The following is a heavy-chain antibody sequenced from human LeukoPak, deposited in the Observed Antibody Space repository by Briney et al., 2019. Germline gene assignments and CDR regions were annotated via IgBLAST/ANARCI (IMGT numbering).Heavy chain of an antibody. V-gene: IGHV4-4*02. CDR2: IYHTGST. D-gene: IGHD1-1*01. Sequence: PSETLSLTCVVSGGSISSITWWSWVRQLPGKRLEWIGEIYHTGSTNYNPSLKTRVTMSVDKSKNQFSLNLSSVTAADTAVYYCAREGGPQSLRGTFDPWGQGALVTVSS. CDR3: AREGGPQSLRGTFDP. CDR1: GGSISSITW. J-gene: IGHJ5*02.